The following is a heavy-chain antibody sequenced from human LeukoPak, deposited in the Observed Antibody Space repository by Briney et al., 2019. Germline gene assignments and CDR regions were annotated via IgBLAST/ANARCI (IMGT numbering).Heavy chain of an antibody. V-gene: IGHV3-7*01. Sequence: PGGSLRLSCATSGFTFSDYWLSWVRQAPGKGLEWVASIKQDGSEKHYVDALKGRFTISRDNAKNSLYLQMNSLRAEDTAVYYCARGLAAVVVPAAIGGFDYWGQGTLVTVSS. J-gene: IGHJ4*02. CDR3: ARGLAAVVVPAAIGGFDY. D-gene: IGHD2-2*02. CDR2: IKQDGSEK. CDR1: GFTFSDYW.